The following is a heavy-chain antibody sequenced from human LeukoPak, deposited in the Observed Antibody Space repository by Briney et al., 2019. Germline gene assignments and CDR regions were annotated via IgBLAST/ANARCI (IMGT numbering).Heavy chain of an antibody. Sequence: GGSLRLSCAASGLTFANAWMSWVRQAPGKGLEWVARIISKTSGGTTDYAAPVKGRFTISRDDSKTTLYLQMNSLKTEDTAVYYCTTYRYNYGSTGYSYLDFWGQGTLVTVSS. J-gene: IGHJ4*02. V-gene: IGHV3-15*01. CDR2: IISKTSGGTT. CDR3: TTYRYNYGSTGYSYLDF. D-gene: IGHD5-18*01. CDR1: GLTFANAW.